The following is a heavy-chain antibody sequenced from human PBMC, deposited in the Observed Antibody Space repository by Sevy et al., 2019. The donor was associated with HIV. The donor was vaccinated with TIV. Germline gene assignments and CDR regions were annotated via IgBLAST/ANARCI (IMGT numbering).Heavy chain of an antibody. J-gene: IGHJ6*02. CDR3: AKEFVYGKNSSGWYVDYYGMDV. V-gene: IGHV3-43*01. CDR1: GFTFDDYT. CDR2: ISWDGGST. Sequence: GGSLRLSCAASGFTFDDYTMHWVRQAPGKGLEWVSLISWDGGSTYYADSVKGRFTISRDNSKNSLYLQMNSLRTEDTALYYCAKEFVYGKNSSGWYVDYYGMDVWGQGTTVTVSS. D-gene: IGHD6-19*01.